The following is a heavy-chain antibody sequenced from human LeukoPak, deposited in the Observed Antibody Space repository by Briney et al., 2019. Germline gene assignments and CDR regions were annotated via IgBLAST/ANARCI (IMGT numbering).Heavy chain of an antibody. CDR1: GYTFTSYG. CDR3: ARVPGGSSRYYYYYMDV. J-gene: IGHJ6*03. V-gene: IGHV1-18*01. D-gene: IGHD3-16*01. Sequence: ASVKVSCKASGYTFTSYGISWVRQAPGQGLEGMGWISAYNGNTNYAQKLQGRVTMTTDTSTSTAYMELRSLRSDDTAVYYCARVPGGSSRYYYYYMDVWGKGTTVTISS. CDR2: ISAYNGNT.